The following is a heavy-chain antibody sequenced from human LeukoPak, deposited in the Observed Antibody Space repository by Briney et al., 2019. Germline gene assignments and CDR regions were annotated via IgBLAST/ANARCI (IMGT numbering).Heavy chain of an antibody. CDR2: VYHSGST. J-gene: IGHJ4*02. CDR3: GSQREWSLTEYHFDY. CDR1: GYSISSGYY. Sequence: SETLSLTCTVSGYSISSGYYCGWIRQSPGKGLEWIGSVYHSGSTYYNPSLKSRVTVSTDKSKNQFSLKLTSVTAADTAVYYCGSQREWSLTEYHFDYWGQGTLVTVSS. D-gene: IGHD3-3*01. V-gene: IGHV4-38-2*02.